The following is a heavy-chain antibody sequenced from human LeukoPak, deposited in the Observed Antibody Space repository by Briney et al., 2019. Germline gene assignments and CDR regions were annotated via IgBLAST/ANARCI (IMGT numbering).Heavy chain of an antibody. J-gene: IGHJ4*02. CDR1: GFTFSSYE. CDR3: ARELGDYEPYYFGY. D-gene: IGHD4-17*01. V-gene: IGHV3-48*03. CDR2: ISSSGSTI. Sequence: GGSLRLSCAASGFTFSSYEMNWVRQAPGKGLEWVSYISSSGSTIYYADSVKGRSTISRDNAKNSLYLQMNSLRAEDTAVYYCARELGDYEPYYFGYWGQGTLVTVSS.